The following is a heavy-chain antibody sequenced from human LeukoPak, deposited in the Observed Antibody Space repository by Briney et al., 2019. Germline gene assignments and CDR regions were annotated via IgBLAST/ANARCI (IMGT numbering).Heavy chain of an antibody. V-gene: IGHV3-74*01. CDR3: TRGGGRGVDY. CDR2: INSDGSST. Sequence: QAGGSLRLSCAASGFTFSSYWMHWVRQAPGKGLVWVSRINSDGSSTNYADSVKGRFTISRDNAKNTLYLQMNSLRAEDTAVHYCTRGGGRGVDYWGQGTLVTVSS. D-gene: IGHD3-10*01. J-gene: IGHJ4*02. CDR1: GFTFSSYW.